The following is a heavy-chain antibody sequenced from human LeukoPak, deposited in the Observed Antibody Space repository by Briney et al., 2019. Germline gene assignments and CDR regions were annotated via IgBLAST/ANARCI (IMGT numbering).Heavy chain of an antibody. CDR1: GDSISSSSYY. Sequence: SETLSLTCTVSGDSISSSSYYWSWIRQPPGKGLEWIGYAHHSGTANYNPSLMSRVNISIDTSEHRLSLKLSSVTAADTALYYCASLGGYYESSSYSQLDAFDIWGQGTMVTVSS. V-gene: IGHV4-61*01. D-gene: IGHD3-22*01. J-gene: IGHJ3*02. CDR3: ASLGGYYESSSYSQLDAFDI. CDR2: AHHSGTA.